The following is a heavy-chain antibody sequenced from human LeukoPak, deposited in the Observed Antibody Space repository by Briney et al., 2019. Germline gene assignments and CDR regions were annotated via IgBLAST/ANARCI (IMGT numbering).Heavy chain of an antibody. CDR3: ARHYDSWSGYYLGPFDY. CDR1: GFTFSSYS. Sequence: PGGSLRLSCAASGFTFSSYSMNWVRQAPGKGLEWVSSISSSSSYIYYADSVKGRFTISRDNAKNSLYLQMNSLRAEDTAVYYCARHYDSWSGYYLGPFDYWGQGTLVTVSS. CDR2: ISSSSSYI. J-gene: IGHJ4*02. D-gene: IGHD3-3*01. V-gene: IGHV3-21*01.